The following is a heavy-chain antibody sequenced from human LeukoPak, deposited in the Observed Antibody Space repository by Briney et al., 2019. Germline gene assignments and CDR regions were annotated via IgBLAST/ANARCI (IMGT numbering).Heavy chain of an antibody. J-gene: IGHJ4*02. CDR3: ARDWTTDY. CDR2: ISYDGSNK. CDR1: GFTFSRYA. Sequence: GGSLRLSCAASGFTFSRYAMHWVREAPGKGLEWVAVISYDGSNKYYADSVKGRFTISRDNSKNTLYLQMNSLRAEDTAVYYCARDWTTDYWGQGTLVTVSS. V-gene: IGHV3-30-3*01. D-gene: IGHD3/OR15-3a*01.